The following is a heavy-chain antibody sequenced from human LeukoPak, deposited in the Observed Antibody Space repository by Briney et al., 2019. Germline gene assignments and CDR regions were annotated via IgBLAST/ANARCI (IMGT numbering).Heavy chain of an antibody. J-gene: IGHJ3*02. V-gene: IGHV4-31*03. Sequence: PSQTLSLTCTVSGGSISSGGYYWSWIRQHPGKGLEWIGYIYYSGSTYYNPSLKSRVTISVDTSKNQFSLKLSSVTAADTAVYYCARGEFGDYELADAFDIWGQGTMVTVSS. CDR2: IYYSGST. CDR3: ARGEFGDYELADAFDI. D-gene: IGHD4-17*01. CDR1: GGSISSGGYY.